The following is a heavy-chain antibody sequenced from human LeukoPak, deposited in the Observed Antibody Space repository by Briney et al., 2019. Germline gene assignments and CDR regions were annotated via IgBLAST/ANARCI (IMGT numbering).Heavy chain of an antibody. CDR2: ISGSGGST. CDR3: AKDLLQTTVTTLGPFDY. V-gene: IGHV3-23*01. D-gene: IGHD4-11*01. Sequence: GGSLRLSCAASGFTFSSYAMSWVRQAPGKGLEWVSAISGSGGSTYYADSVKGRFTISRDNSKNTLYLQMNSLRAEDTAVYYCAKDLLQTTVTTLGPFDYWGQGTLVTVSS. J-gene: IGHJ4*02. CDR1: GFTFSSYA.